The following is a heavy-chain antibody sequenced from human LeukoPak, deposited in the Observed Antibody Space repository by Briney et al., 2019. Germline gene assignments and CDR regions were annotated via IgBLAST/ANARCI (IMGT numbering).Heavy chain of an antibody. Sequence: GGSLRLSCAASGFTFSSYWMHWVRQAPGKGLVWDSRINSDGSSTSYADSVKGRFTISRDNAKNTLYLQMNSLRAEDTAVYYCARSGYDFDAFDIWGQGTMVTVSS. CDR1: GFTFSSYW. V-gene: IGHV3-74*01. CDR3: ARSGYDFDAFDI. CDR2: INSDGSST. D-gene: IGHD5-12*01. J-gene: IGHJ3*02.